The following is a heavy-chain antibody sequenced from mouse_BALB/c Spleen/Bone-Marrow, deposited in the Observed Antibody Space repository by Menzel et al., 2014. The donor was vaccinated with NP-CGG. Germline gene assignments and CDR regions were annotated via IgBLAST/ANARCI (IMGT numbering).Heavy chain of an antibody. CDR3: TRDGSPFAY. Sequence: QVQLKESGAELVRPGASVKLSCKASGYTFXSYWINWVKQRPGQGLEWIGNIYPSDSYTNYNQKFKDKATLTVDKSSSTAYMQLSNPTSEDSAVYYCTRDGSPFAYWGQGTLVTVSA. J-gene: IGHJ3*01. CDR2: IYPSDSYT. V-gene: IGHV1-69*02. D-gene: IGHD2-3*01. CDR1: GYTFXSYW.